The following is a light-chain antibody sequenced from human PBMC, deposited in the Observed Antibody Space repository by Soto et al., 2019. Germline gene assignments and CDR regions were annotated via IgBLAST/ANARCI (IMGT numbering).Light chain of an antibody. CDR3: ATWDDSLRGRV. J-gene: IGLJ3*02. V-gene: IGLV1-47*02. CDR2: SNN. CDR1: SSNIGTNY. Sequence: QSVLTQPPSASGTPGQRVTISCSGSSSNIGTNYVYWYQQVPGTAPKLLIYSNNQRPSGVPDRFSGSKSGTSASLAIRGLRSEDEADYYCATWDDSLRGRVSGGGTKVTVL.